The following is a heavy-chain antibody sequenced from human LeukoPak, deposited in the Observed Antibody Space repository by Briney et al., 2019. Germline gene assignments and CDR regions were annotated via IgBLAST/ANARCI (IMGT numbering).Heavy chain of an antibody. CDR1: GFTFSSYS. V-gene: IGHV3-21*01. Sequence: GGSLRLSCAASGFTFSSYSMNWVRQAPGKGLEWVSSISSSSSYIYYADSVKGRFTISRDNSKNTLYLQMNSLRAEDTAVYYCARDCSGGSCPRGEHAFDIWGQGTMVTVSS. D-gene: IGHD2-15*01. CDR3: ARDCSGGSCPRGEHAFDI. CDR2: ISSSSSYI. J-gene: IGHJ3*02.